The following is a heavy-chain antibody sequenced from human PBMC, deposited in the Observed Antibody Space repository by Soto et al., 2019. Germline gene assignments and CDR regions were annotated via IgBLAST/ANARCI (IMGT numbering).Heavy chain of an antibody. CDR3: ARDGLISIAARRVPYYYYGMDV. CDR2: IYYSGST. CDR1: GGSISSYY. D-gene: IGHD6-6*01. J-gene: IGHJ6*02. Sequence: SETLSLTCTVSGGSISSYYWSWIRQPPGKGLEWIGYIYYSGSTNYNPSLKSRVTISVDTSKNQFSLKLSSVTAADTAVYYCARDGLISIAARRVPYYYYGMDVWGQGTTVTVSS. V-gene: IGHV4-59*01.